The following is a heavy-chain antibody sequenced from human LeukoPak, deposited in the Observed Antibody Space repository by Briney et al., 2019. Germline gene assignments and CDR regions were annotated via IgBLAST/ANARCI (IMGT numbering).Heavy chain of an antibody. Sequence: SETLSLTCTVSGGSISGYYWSWIRQPPGKGLEWIGYIYYSGSTNYNPSLKSRVTISVDTSKNQFSLKLSSVTAADTAVYYCARSLYYYDSTLDYWGQGTLVTVSS. J-gene: IGHJ4*02. CDR3: ARSLYYYDSTLDY. V-gene: IGHV4-59*01. CDR2: IYYSGST. CDR1: GGSISGYY. D-gene: IGHD3-22*01.